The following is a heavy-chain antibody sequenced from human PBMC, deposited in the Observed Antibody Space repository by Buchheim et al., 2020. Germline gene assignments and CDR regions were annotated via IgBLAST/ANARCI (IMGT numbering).Heavy chain of an antibody. CDR1: GFSLSNSW. CDR2: INSDGSTT. CDR3: ARDRSYAMDV. Sequence: VQLVESGGGLVKPGGSLRLSCAASGFSLSNSWMHWVRQAPGKGLVWVSHINSDGSTTTYADSVKGRFTISRDNAKNTVYLQMNSLRVEDTAVYYCARDRSYAMDVWGQGTT. V-gene: IGHV3-74*03. J-gene: IGHJ6*02.